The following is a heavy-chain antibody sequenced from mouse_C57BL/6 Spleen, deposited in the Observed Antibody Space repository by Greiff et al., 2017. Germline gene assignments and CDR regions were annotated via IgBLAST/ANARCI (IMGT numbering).Heavy chain of an antibody. CDR3: ARGDGNYGYAMDY. CDR2: IWSGGST. V-gene: IGHV2-2*01. J-gene: IGHJ4*01. D-gene: IGHD2-1*01. Sequence: QVQLKQSGPGLVQPSQSLSITCTVSGFSLTSYGVHWVRQSPGKGLEWLGVIWSGGSTDYNAAFISRLSISKDNSKSQVFFKMNRLQADDTAIYYCARGDGNYGYAMDYWGQGTSVTVSA. CDR1: GFSLTSYG.